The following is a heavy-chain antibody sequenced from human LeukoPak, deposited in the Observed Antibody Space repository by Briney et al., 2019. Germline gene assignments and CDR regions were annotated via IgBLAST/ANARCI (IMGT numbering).Heavy chain of an antibody. J-gene: IGHJ3*02. Sequence: ASVKVSCKTSGYTFTGYYIHWVRQAPGQGLEWMGWINPNSGDTNYAQKLQGRVTMTTDTSTSTAYMELRSLRSDDTAVYYCARDRGVPAAPAVDAFDIWGQGTMVTVSS. CDR2: INPNSGDT. V-gene: IGHV1-2*02. CDR3: ARDRGVPAAPAVDAFDI. D-gene: IGHD2-2*01. CDR1: GYTFTGYY.